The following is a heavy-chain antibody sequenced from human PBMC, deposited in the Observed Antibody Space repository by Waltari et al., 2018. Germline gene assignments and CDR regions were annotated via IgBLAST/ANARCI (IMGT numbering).Heavy chain of an antibody. V-gene: IGHV3-23*04. D-gene: IGHD2-2*01. Sequence: EVQLVESGGGLVQPGGSLRLSCAASGFTFSSYAMSWVRQAPGKGLEWVSAMSGSGGSTYYADCVKGRFTISRDNSKNTLYLQMNSLRAEDTAVYYCAEDYNPPSQLPIPDAFDIWGQGTMVTVSS. J-gene: IGHJ3*02. CDR2: MSGSGGST. CDR3: AEDYNPPSQLPIPDAFDI. CDR1: GFTFSSYA.